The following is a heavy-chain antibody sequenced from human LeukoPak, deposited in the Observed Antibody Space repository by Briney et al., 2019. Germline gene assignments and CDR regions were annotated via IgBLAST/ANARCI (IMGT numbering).Heavy chain of an antibody. J-gene: IGHJ4*02. V-gene: IGHV3-7*01. CDR2: IEQDGSEK. CDR1: GFTFSDYW. Sequence: GGSLRLSCTASGFTFSDYWMSWVRQTPGKGLEWVASIEQDGSEKFYVDSVKGRFTISRDNAKNSLFLQMNSLRADDTAVYYCARPSVLGPSTDYWGQGTLLTVSS. D-gene: IGHD4/OR15-4a*01. CDR3: ARPSVLGPSTDY.